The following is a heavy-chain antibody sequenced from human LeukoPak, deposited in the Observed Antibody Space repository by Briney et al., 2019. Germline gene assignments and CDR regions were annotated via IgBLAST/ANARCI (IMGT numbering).Heavy chain of an antibody. CDR2: IWYDGSKK. CDR3: AREGVTRSDAFDI. V-gene: IGHV3-33*01. Sequence: GGSLRLSCAASGFTFSSYGMHWVRQAPGKGLEWVAVIWYDGSKKYYADSVKGRFTISRDNSKNTLYLQMNSLRAEDTAVYYCAREGVTRSDAFDIWGQGTMVTVSS. J-gene: IGHJ3*02. D-gene: IGHD2-2*01. CDR1: GFTFSSYG.